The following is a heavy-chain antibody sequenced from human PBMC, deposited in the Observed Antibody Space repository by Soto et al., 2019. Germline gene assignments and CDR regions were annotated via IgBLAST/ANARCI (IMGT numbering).Heavy chain of an antibody. CDR3: ASSAGHAGDFFYSNAMDV. V-gene: IGHV4-4*08. J-gene: IGHJ6*02. CDR2: VYTSGYT. Sequence: QMQLQESGPGLVKPSETLSLTCSVSGASIRSYYWHWIRQPPGKGLEWIGYVYTSGYTKYSPSLKTRLTISVDTSKNQFSLRLNPVTAADTAAYYWASSAGHAGDFFYSNAMDVGGQGTTVTVSS. CDR1: GASIRSYY. D-gene: IGHD3-3*01.